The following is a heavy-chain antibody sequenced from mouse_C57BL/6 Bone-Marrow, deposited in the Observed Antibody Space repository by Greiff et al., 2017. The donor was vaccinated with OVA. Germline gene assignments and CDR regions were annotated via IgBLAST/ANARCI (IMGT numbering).Heavy chain of an antibody. J-gene: IGHJ3*01. V-gene: IGHV1-74*01. CDR3: AMGGIDGYYEGFAY. Sequence: QVQLQQPGAELVKPGASVKVSCKASGYTFTSYWMHWVKQRPGQGLEWIGRIHPSDSDTNYNQKFKGKATLTVDKSSSTAYMQLSSLTSEDSAVYYCAMGGIDGYYEGFAYWGQGTLVTVSA. CDR2: IHPSDSDT. D-gene: IGHD2-3*01. CDR1: GYTFTSYW.